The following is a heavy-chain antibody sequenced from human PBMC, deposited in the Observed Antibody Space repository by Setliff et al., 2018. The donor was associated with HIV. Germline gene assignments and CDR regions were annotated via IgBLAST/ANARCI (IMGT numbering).Heavy chain of an antibody. CDR2: IKGDGSAT. CDR3: MYGGRTATTH. J-gene: IGHJ4*02. D-gene: IGHD4-17*01. V-gene: IGHV3-7*01. CDR1: GFSFSSYW. Sequence: GGSLRLSCAASGFSFSSYWMSWVRQAPGKGLEWVANIKGDGSATYYVDSVKGRFTISRDNANNSLCLQMNSLRVEDTAVYYCMYGGRTATTHWGQGTLVTVSS.